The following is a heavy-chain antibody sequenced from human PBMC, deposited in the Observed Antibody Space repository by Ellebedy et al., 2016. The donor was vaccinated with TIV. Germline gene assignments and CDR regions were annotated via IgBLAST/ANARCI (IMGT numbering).Heavy chain of an antibody. V-gene: IGHV3-23*01. D-gene: IGHD3-22*01. CDR2: ISAGGGST. Sequence: GGSLRLSXAASGLTFSGDWMTWMRQAPGKGLEWVSGISAGGGSTYYADSVKGRFTISRDNSKNTLYLQMNSLRAEDTAVYYCAKGLFPDYYDISGDAFDIWGQGTMVTVSS. CDR3: AKGLFPDYYDISGDAFDI. CDR1: GLTFSGDW. J-gene: IGHJ3*02.